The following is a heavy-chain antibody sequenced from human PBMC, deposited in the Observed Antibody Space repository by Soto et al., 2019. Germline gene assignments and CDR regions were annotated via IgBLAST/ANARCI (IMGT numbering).Heavy chain of an antibody. J-gene: IGHJ6*02. CDR1: GFTFSSYG. D-gene: IGHD1-7*01. Sequence: QVQLVESGGGMVQPGRSLRLSCAASGFTFSSYGMHWVRQAPGKGLEWVAVIWYDGSNKYYADSVKGRFTISRDNSKNTLYLQMNSLRAEDTAVYYCARVGTNYYGMDVWGQGTTVTVSS. CDR2: IWYDGSNK. V-gene: IGHV3-33*01. CDR3: ARVGTNYYGMDV.